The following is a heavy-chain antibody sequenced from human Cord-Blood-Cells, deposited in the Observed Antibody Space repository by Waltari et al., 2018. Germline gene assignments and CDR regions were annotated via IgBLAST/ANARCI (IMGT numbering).Heavy chain of an antibody. J-gene: IGHJ4*02. V-gene: IGHV4-4*02. D-gene: IGHD2-8*01. Sequence: QVQLQESGPGLVKPSGTLSLTCAVSGGSISSSNWWSWVRQPPGKGLEWIGEIYHSGGTNYHPSLKSRVTISVSKSKNQFSLKLSSVTAADTAVYYGARGGYCTNGVCYFDYWGQGTLVTVSS. CDR1: GGSISSSNW. CDR2: IYHSGGT. CDR3: ARGGYCTNGVCYFDY.